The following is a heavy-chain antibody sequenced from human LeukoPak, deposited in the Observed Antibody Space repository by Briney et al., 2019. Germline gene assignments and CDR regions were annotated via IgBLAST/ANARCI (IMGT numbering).Heavy chain of an antibody. J-gene: IGHJ4*02. CDR2: IHTSGTT. CDR1: GGSISNYY. Sequence: PSETLSLTCTVSGGSISNYYWGWIRQPAGKGLEWIGRIHTSGTTNYNPSLKSRVTMSVDTSRNQFSLKLSSVTAADTAVYYCARETSIAARRYFDYWGQGTLVTVSS. V-gene: IGHV4-4*07. CDR3: ARETSIAARRYFDY. D-gene: IGHD6-6*01.